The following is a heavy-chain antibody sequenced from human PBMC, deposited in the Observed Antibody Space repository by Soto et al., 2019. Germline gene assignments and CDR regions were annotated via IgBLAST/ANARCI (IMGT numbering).Heavy chain of an antibody. D-gene: IGHD3-9*01. Sequence: GGSLRLSCAASGFTFDDYAMHWVRQAPGKGLEWVSGISWNSGIIGYAGSVKGRFTVSRDNAKNFLYLQMNSLRPGDTAVYYCAKARDILTGYAKPSYFDYWGQGTLVTVSS. CDR3: AKARDILTGYAKPSYFDY. CDR2: ISWNSGII. CDR1: GFTFDDYA. V-gene: IGHV3-9*01. J-gene: IGHJ4*02.